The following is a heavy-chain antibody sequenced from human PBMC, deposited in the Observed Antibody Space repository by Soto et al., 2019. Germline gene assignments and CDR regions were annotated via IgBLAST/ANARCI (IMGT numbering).Heavy chain of an antibody. CDR2: IIPIFGTA. J-gene: IGHJ1*01. CDR3: ARDTGALGHFQH. V-gene: IGHV1-69*13. D-gene: IGHD1-26*01. Sequence: SVKVSCKASGGTFSSYAISWVRQAPGQGLEWMGGIIPIFGTANYAQKFQGRVTITADESTSTAYMELSSLRSEDTAVYYCARDTGALGHFQHWGQGTLVTVSS. CDR1: GGTFSSYA.